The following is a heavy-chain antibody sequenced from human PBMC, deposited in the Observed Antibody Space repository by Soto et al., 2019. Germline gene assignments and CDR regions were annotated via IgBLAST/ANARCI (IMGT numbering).Heavy chain of an antibody. CDR1: VGSFSGYY. Sequence: SETLSLTCAVYVGSFSGYYWSWIRQPPGKGLEWIGEINHSGSTNYNPSLKSRVTISVDTSKNQFSLKLSSVTAADTAVYYCARGGLRYCSGGSKISCNCFDPWGQGTLVTVSS. CDR2: INHSGST. V-gene: IGHV4-34*01. D-gene: IGHD2-15*01. CDR3: ARGGLRYCSGGSKISCNCFDP. J-gene: IGHJ5*02.